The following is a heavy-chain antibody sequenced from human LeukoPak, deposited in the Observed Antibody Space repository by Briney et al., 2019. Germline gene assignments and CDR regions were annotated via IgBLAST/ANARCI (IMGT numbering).Heavy chain of an antibody. V-gene: IGHV4-39*07. CDR3: ARVRYTVADSHWTAYFDY. D-gene: IGHD6-19*01. J-gene: IGHJ4*02. CDR1: GGSISSSSYY. Sequence: SETLSLTCTVSGGSISSSSYYWGWIRQPPGKGLEWIGSIYYSGSTYYNPSLKSRVTISVDTSKNQFSLKLSSVTAADTAVYYCARVRYTVADSHWTAYFDYWGQGTLVTVSS. CDR2: IYYSGST.